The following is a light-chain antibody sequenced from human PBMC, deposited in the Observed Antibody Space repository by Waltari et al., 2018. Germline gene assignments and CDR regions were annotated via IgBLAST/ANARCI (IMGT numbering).Light chain of an antibody. CDR3: CSYAGSSTWV. Sequence: QSALTQPASVSGSPGQSITISCSATSSDVGTYHLVSWYQQLPGKAPQLMIFEGSKRPSGVSNRFSGSKSGNTASLTISGLQAEDEADYYCCSYAGSSTWVFGGGTKLTVL. J-gene: IGLJ2*01. V-gene: IGLV2-23*01. CDR1: SSDVGTYHL. CDR2: EGS.